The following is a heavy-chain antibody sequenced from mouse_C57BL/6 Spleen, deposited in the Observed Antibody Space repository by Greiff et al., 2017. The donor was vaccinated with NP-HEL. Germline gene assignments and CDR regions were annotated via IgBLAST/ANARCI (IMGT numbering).Heavy chain of an antibody. D-gene: IGHD2-4*01. CDR3: ARPYDYDGDY. CDR2: INPNNGGT. V-gene: IGHV1-26*01. J-gene: IGHJ2*01. Sequence: EVQLQQSGPELVKPGASVKISCKASGYTFTDYYMNWVKQSHGKSLEWIGDINPNNGGTSYNQKFKGKATLTVDKSSSTAYMELRSLTSEDSAVYYCARPYDYDGDYWGQGTTLTVSS. CDR1: GYTFTDYY.